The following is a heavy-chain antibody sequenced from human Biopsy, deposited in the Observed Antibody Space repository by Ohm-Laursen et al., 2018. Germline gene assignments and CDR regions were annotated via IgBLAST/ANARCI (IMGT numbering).Heavy chain of an antibody. CDR1: GDSISTSTTYY. J-gene: IGHJ5*02. CDR3: ARHPTGFWFDP. Sequence: GTLSLTCTVSGDSISTSTTYYWAWLRQPPGKGLEWIGSIYNSETTFYNPSLKSRVAISVDTSTNQFSLKVSSVTAADTALYYCARHPTGFWFDPWGHGTLVTVSS. CDR2: IYNSETT. V-gene: IGHV4-39*01.